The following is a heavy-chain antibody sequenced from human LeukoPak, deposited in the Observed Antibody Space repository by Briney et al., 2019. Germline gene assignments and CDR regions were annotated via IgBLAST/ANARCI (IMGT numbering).Heavy chain of an antibody. CDR1: GFTFSTYG. J-gene: IGHJ4*02. CDR3: ARVGYDILTGYCDY. CDR2: IRFDGTNK. V-gene: IGHV3-30*02. Sequence: GGSLRLSCAASGFTFSTYGIHWVRQAPGKGLEWVAFIRFDGTNKYYADSVKGRFTISRDNSKNSLYLQMNSLRAEDTAVYYCARVGYDILTGYCDYWGQGTLVTVSS. D-gene: IGHD3-9*01.